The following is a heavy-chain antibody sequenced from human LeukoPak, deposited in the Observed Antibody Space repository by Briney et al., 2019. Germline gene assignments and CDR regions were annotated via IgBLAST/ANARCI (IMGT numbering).Heavy chain of an antibody. CDR2: IYHSGNT. CDR3: ARVSYYYDSSGYCYGCSGGFDY. V-gene: IGHV4-30-2*01. D-gene: IGHD3-22*01. Sequence: PSETLSLTCAVSGGSINNGGYSWSWIRQPPGRGLEWIGYIYHSGNTYYNPSLKSRVTISVDRSQNQFSLKLRSVTAADTAVYYCARVSYYYDSSGYCYGCSGGFDYWGQGTLVTVSS. CDR1: GGSINNGGYS. J-gene: IGHJ4*02.